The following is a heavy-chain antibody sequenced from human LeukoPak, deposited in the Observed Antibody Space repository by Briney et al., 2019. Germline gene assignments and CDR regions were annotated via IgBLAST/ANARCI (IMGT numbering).Heavy chain of an antibody. CDR3: ARILDSAWGELGY. CDR1: GFTFDDYG. D-gene: IGHD6-19*01. J-gene: IGHJ4*02. CDR2: INWNGGRT. V-gene: IGHV3-20*04. Sequence: GGSLRLSCAASGFTFDDYGMSWVRQAPGKGWEWVSGINWNGGRTGYADSVKGRFIISRDNTKNSLVLQMNSLRAEDTAVYYCARILDSAWGELGYWGQGTLVTVSS.